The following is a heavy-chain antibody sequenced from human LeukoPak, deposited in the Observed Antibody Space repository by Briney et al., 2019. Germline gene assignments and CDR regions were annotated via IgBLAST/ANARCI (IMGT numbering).Heavy chain of an antibody. Sequence: GASVKVSCKASGGTFSSYAISWVRQAPGQGLEWMGGIIPIFGTANYAQKFQGRVTITADESTSTAYMELSSLRSEDTAVYYCATLVGLPGHFDAFDIWGQGTMVTVSS. CDR2: IIPIFGTA. CDR1: GGTFSSYA. V-gene: IGHV1-69*13. J-gene: IGHJ3*02. D-gene: IGHD5-12*01. CDR3: ATLVGLPGHFDAFDI.